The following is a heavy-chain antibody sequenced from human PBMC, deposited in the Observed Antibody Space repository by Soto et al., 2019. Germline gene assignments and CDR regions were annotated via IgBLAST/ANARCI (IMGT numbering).Heavy chain of an antibody. J-gene: IGHJ3*02. CDR2: IYHDGGT. Sequence: SETLSLTCSVSGGSVTSGSHYWSWIRQPPGKGLEWIAYIYHDGGTNYNPSLKSRVTISIDVSRNQFSLRLNSVTAADTAVYYCARDRSDLLNSYDAFDIWGQGTMVTV. V-gene: IGHV4-61*01. CDR3: ARDRSDLLNSYDAFDI. CDR1: GGSVTSGSHY.